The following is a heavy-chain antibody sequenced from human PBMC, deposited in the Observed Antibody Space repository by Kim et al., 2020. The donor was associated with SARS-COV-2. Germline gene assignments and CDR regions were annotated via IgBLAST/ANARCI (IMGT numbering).Heavy chain of an antibody. J-gene: IGHJ6*02. D-gene: IGHD6-13*01. CDR3: ARASPPLRSSLGLYSYYGMDV. V-gene: IGHV4-59*13. CDR1: GVSISTYY. CDR2: VYYTGGT. Sequence: SETLSLTCAVSGVSISTYYWSWIRQPPGKGLEWIGYVYYTGGTNYNPSLKSRVTTSVDTSKNHVSLKLNSVTAADTAVYYCARASPPLRSSLGLYSYYGMDVWGQGTTVTVSS.